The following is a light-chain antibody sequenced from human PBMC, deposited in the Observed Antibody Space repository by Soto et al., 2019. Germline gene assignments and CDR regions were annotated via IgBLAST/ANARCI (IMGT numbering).Light chain of an antibody. CDR1: RSVSSSY. J-gene: IGKJ1*01. CDR3: QEYVNSPPAWT. CDR2: GAS. Sequence: EAVLTQSPGTLSLSPGERATLFCRASRSVSSSYLAWYQQKPGQAPRLLIYGASSRATGIPDRFSGSGSGTDFTITISRLEPEDFALYYCQEYVNSPPAWTFGQGTKVEIK. V-gene: IGKV3-20*01.